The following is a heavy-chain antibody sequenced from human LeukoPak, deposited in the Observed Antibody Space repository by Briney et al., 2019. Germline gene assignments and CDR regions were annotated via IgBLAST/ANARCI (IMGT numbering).Heavy chain of an antibody. CDR1: GFTFRSYD. CDR2: IGTAGDT. D-gene: IGHD6-13*01. V-gene: IGHV3-13*04. J-gene: IGHJ4*02. CDR3: IRAVASRWRFHS. Sequence: GGSLRLSCAASGFTFRSYDMHWVRQGSGGGLEWVSTIGTAGDTYYSGSVKGRFTISRENAKNSFYLQMNNLRGGDTAVYYCIRAVASRWRFHSWGQGTPVTVSS.